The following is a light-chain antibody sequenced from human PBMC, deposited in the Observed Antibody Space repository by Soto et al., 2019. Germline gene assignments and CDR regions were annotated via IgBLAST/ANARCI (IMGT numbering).Light chain of an antibody. CDR1: SSYIGGYNY. V-gene: IGLV2-14*01. CDR3: CSYTSTSTYV. CDR2: DVS. J-gene: IGLJ1*01. Sequence: QPSPLSWSPGQSITLSPPRKSSYIGGYNYVSWYQQHPGKAPKLVIYDVSNRPSGASNRFSGSKSGNTASLTISGLQAEDEADYYCCSYTSTSTYVFGTGTKVTVL.